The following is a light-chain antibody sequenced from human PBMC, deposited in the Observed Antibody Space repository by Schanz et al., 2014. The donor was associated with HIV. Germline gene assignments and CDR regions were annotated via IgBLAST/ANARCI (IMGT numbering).Light chain of an antibody. V-gene: IGKV3-15*01. CDR1: QSVTSGY. CDR3: QQYNNRWT. Sequence: EIVLTQSPGTLSLSPGERATLSCRASQSVTSGYLAWYQQKPGQAPRLLIYGASTRATGIPARVSGSGSGTEFTLTISSLQSEDFAVYYCQQYNNRWTFGQGTKVEIK. CDR2: GAS. J-gene: IGKJ1*01.